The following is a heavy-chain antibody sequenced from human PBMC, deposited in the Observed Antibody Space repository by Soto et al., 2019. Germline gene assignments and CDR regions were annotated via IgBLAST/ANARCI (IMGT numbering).Heavy chain of an antibody. CDR3: ARLNGYCVSTSCHSYYGMDV. J-gene: IGHJ6*02. Sequence: SETLSLTCTVSGGSVSSNSYSWGWIRQSPGKGLEWIGTIYSSENTYYNPSLVSRVTISVDTSMNEFSLRLSSVTAADMAVYYCARLNGYCVSTSCHSYYGMDVWGQGTTVT. CDR2: IYSSENT. CDR1: GGSVSSNSYS. V-gene: IGHV4-39*01. D-gene: IGHD2-2*03.